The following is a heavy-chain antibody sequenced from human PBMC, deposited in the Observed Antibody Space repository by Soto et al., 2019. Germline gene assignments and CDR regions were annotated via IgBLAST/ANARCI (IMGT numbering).Heavy chain of an antibody. V-gene: IGHV3-21*01. Sequence: PGGSLRLSCAASGFTFNTNSMNWVRQAPGKGLEWVSSINDNSRAIFYPDTVKGRFTVSRDNAKNSLYLQMNSLRAEDKTVYYCARILAKPGSHFDCFDPGGRETLVPVPS. D-gene: IGHD2-15*01. J-gene: IGHJ5*02. CDR3: ARILAKPGSHFDCFDP. CDR1: GFTFNTNS. CDR2: INDNSRAI.